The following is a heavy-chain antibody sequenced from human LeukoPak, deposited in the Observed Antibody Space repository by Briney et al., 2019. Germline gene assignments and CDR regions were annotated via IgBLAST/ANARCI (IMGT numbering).Heavy chain of an antibody. CDR3: ARDAEVLRFLEWLFDP. D-gene: IGHD3-3*01. CDR2: MNPNSGNT. Sequence: ASVKVSCKASGYTFTSYGISWVRQAPGQGLEWMGWMNPNSGNTGYAQKFQGRVTMTRNTSISTAYMELSRLRSDDTAVYYCARDAEVLRFLEWLFDPWGQGTLVTVSS. J-gene: IGHJ5*02. CDR1: GYTFTSYG. V-gene: IGHV1-8*02.